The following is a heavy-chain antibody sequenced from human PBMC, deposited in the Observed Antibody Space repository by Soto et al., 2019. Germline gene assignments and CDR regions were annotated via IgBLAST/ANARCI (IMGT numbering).Heavy chain of an antibody. CDR1: GYAFINYG. CDR2: ISAYNGKT. CDR3: ARDDILLKGWDCDY. J-gene: IGHJ4*02. V-gene: IGHV1-18*04. D-gene: IGHD6-19*01. Sequence: QIHLVQSGAEVRKPAASVNVSCKASGYAFINYGYSWVRQAPGQGLEWMGWISAYNGKTNYALRFQDRLTMNTDTSTSTAYMELRSLTSDDTAVYYCARDDILLKGWDCDYWGQGTPVTVSS.